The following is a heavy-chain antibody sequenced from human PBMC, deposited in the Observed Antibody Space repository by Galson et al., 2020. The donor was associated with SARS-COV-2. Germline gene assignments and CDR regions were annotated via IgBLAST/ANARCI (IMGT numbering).Heavy chain of an antibody. CDR2: IFDSGTT. V-gene: IGHV4-59*01. D-gene: IGHD3-22*01. J-gene: IGHJ4*02. Sequence: ASETSLTCTVSGGSISNYYWNWIRQAPGKGLEWIGHIFDSGTTNYNPSLKSRVTISVDTSKNQFSLRLRSVTAADTAVYYCARAGRFIDSSGHYPNYFAYWGQGTLLTVSS. CDR3: ARAGRFIDSSGHYPNYFAY. CDR1: GGSISNYY.